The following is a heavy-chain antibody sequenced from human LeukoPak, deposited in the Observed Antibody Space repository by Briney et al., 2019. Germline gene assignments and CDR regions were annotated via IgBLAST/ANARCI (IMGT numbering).Heavy chain of an antibody. CDR3: ARVSRETAMVTWYYGMDV. J-gene: IGHJ6*02. Sequence: GASVKVSCKASGYTFTGYYMHWVRQAPGQGLEWMGWINPKSGGTNYAQKFQGRVTITADKSTSTAYMELSSLRSEDTAVYYCARVSRETAMVTWYYGMDVWGQGTTVTVSS. V-gene: IGHV1-2*02. CDR1: GYTFTGYY. CDR2: INPKSGGT. D-gene: IGHD5-18*01.